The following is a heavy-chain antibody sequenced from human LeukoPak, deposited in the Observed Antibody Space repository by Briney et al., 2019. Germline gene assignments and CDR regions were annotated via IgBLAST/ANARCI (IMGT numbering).Heavy chain of an antibody. CDR3: ARDRNYYDSSGYFDY. CDR2: ISGTSNYI. CDR1: GFTFNIYS. J-gene: IGHJ4*02. V-gene: IGHV3-21*01. D-gene: IGHD3-22*01. Sequence: GGSLRLSCAASGFTFNIYSMNWVRQAPGKGLEWVSSISGTSNYIYYADSVKGRFTISRDNAKNSLYLHMNSLKAEDTAVYYCARDRNYYDSSGYFDYWGQGTLVTVSS.